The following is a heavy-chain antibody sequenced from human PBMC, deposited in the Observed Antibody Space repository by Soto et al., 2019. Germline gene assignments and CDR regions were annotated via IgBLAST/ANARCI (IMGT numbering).Heavy chain of an antibody. CDR1: EGSFSSCA. Sequence: SVKISCYAAEGSFSSCAISWELQDPRQRLEWMGGIIPIFGTANYAQKFQGRVTITADESTSTAYMELSSLRSEDTAVYYCARGRVVVVAATRYYGMDVWGQGTTVTVSS. J-gene: IGHJ6*02. D-gene: IGHD2-15*01. V-gene: IGHV1-69*13. CDR2: IIPIFGTA. CDR3: ARGRVVVVAATRYYGMDV.